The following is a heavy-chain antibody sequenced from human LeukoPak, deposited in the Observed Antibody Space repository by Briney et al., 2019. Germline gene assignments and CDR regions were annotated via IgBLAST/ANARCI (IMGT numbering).Heavy chain of an antibody. CDR1: GFTFSSYA. CDR3: ARGSDILTGYTPDY. D-gene: IGHD3-9*01. Sequence: PGGSLRLSCAASGFTFSSYAMHWVRQAPGKGLEWVAVISYDGSNKYYADSVKGRFTISRDNSKNTLYLQMNSLRAEDTAVYYCARGSDILTGYTPDYWDQGTLVTVSS. CDR2: ISYDGSNK. J-gene: IGHJ4*02. V-gene: IGHV3-30-3*01.